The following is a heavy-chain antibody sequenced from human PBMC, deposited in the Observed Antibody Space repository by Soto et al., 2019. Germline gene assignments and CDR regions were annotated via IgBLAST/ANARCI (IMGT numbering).Heavy chain of an antibody. Sequence: QVQLVQSGAEVKKPGSSVKVSCKSSGGTFGSYAISWVRQAPGQGLEWMGGVIPIFGTPHYAQKFHGRVTITADIPTSKAYLELSNLQSADTAVYYCAKIRWTISLQEEDAIWGQGTLVTVSS. V-gene: IGHV1-69*06. CDR1: GGTFGSYA. CDR2: VIPIFGTP. CDR3: AKIRWTISLQEEDAI. J-gene: IGHJ4*02. D-gene: IGHD2-15*01.